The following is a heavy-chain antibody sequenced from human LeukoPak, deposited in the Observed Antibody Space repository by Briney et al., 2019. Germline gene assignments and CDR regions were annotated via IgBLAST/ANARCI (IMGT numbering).Heavy chain of an antibody. CDR3: VSMVRGIGY. CDR1: GSTFSNHA. D-gene: IGHD3-10*01. J-gene: IGHJ4*02. CDR2: VWYDGNRK. V-gene: IGHV3-30*02. Sequence: GGSLRLSCAASGSTFSNHAMHWVRQAPGKGLEWVTLVWYDGNRKYYADSVKGRFTISRDNSKNSVYLQLNSLRPEDTAMYYCVSMVRGIGYWGQGTLVTVSS.